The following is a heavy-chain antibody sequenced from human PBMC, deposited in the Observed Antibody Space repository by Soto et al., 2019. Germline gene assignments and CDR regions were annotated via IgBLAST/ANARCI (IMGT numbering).Heavy chain of an antibody. CDR2: INDAGST. J-gene: IGHJ4*03. Sequence: QVQLQQRGDGLLRPSETLSLTCAVSGGSFIGYYWAWIRHTPGKGLEWIGEINDAGSTNYIPSLGGRVTISMDTSHSQFSLRMASPTAADKAVYYRAPGPVLWGHVVDPWGQGTLVTVTS. CDR3: APGPVLWGHVVDP. D-gene: IGHD2-21*01. V-gene: IGHV4-34*02. CDR1: GGSFIGYY.